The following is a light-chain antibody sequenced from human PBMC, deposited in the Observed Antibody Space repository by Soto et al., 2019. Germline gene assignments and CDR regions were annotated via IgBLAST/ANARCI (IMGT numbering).Light chain of an antibody. CDR3: CSYAGGYTHAV. J-gene: IGLJ2*01. V-gene: IGLV2-11*01. CDR1: SSDVGTYNY. Sequence: QSVLTQPRSVSGPPGQSVSISCSGTSSDVGTYNYVSWYQQHPGKAPKLMIYDVSKRPSGVPDRFSGSKSGNTASLTISGLQAEDEADYYCCSYAGGYTHAVFGGGTKVNVL. CDR2: DVS.